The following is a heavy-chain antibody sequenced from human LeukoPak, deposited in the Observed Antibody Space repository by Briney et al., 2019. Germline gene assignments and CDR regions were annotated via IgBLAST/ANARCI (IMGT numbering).Heavy chain of an antibody. Sequence: GESLKISCKGSGYSFTRYWISWVRQMPGKGLEWMGRIDPGDSYTNYSPSFQGHVTISADKSISTAYLQWSSLKASDTAMYYCARHYSSGSDFDYWGQGTLVTVSS. CDR1: GYSFTRYW. V-gene: IGHV5-10-1*01. J-gene: IGHJ4*02. D-gene: IGHD6-19*01. CDR2: IDPGDSYT. CDR3: ARHYSSGSDFDY.